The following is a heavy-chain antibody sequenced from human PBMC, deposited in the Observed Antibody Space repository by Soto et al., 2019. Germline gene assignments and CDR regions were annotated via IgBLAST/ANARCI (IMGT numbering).Heavy chain of an antibody. CDR2: INHSGST. J-gene: IGHJ4*02. V-gene: IGHV4-34*01. CDR1: GGSFSGYY. Sequence: SETLSLTCAVYGGSFSGYYWSWIRQPPGKGLEWIGEINHSGSTNYNPSLKSRVTISVDTSKNQFSLKLSSVTAADTAVYYCARVSFSGSYYKAREYDYWGQGTLVTVSS. CDR3: ARVSFSGSYYKAREYDY. D-gene: IGHD3-10*01.